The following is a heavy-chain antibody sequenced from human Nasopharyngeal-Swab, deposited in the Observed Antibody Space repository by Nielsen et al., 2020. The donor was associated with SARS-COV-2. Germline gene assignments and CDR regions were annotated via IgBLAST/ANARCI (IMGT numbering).Heavy chain of an antibody. CDR1: GGSFSGYY. D-gene: IGHD6-13*01. CDR2: INHSGST. V-gene: IGHV4-34*01. Sequence: SETLSLTCAVYGGSFSGYYRSWIRQPPGKGLEWIGEINHSGSTNYNPSLKSRVTISVDTSKNQFSLKLSSVTAADTAVYYCARVGQQLGYNWFDPWGQGTLVTVSS. CDR3: ARVGQQLGYNWFDP. J-gene: IGHJ5*02.